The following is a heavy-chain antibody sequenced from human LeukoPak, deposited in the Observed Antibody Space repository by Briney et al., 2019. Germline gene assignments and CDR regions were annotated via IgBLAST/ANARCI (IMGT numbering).Heavy chain of an antibody. J-gene: IGHJ4*02. Sequence: GRSLRLSCAASGFTFSSYGMHWVRQAPGKGLEWVAVIWYDGSNKYYADSVKGRFTISRDNSKNTLYLQMNSLRAEDTAVYYCAKDPSRYSSSWPDYWGQGTLVTVSS. CDR2: IWYDGSNK. D-gene: IGHD6-13*01. CDR1: GFTFSSYG. CDR3: AKDPSRYSSSWPDY. V-gene: IGHV3-33*06.